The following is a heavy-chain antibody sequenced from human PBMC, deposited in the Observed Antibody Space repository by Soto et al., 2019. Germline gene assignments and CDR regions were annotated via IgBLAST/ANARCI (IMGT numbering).Heavy chain of an antibody. CDR2: ISVSGGET. V-gene: IGHV3-23*01. CDR3: VKGGWLDD. CDR1: GFTFSKFE. D-gene: IGHD6-19*01. J-gene: IGHJ4*02. Sequence: EVQVLESGGGLVQPGGSRRLSCTASGFTFSKFEMSWARQASGKGLEWVSFISVSGGETHYADSVKGRFTISRDNSKNSLYLQMNSLRVEDMAVYYCVKGGWLDDWGQGTLVTVFS.